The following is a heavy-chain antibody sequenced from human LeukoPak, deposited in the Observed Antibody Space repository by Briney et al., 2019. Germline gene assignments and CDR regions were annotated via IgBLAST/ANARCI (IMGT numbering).Heavy chain of an antibody. V-gene: IGHV4-59*01. D-gene: IGHD2-2*01. CDR1: GGSFSGYY. CDR3: ARGENGVVVPAAMYFQH. Sequence: SETLSLTCAVYGGSFSGYYWSWIRQPPGKGLEWIGYIYYSGSTNYNPSLKSRVTISVDTSKNQFSLKLSSVTAADTAVYYCARGENGVVVPAAMYFQHWGQGTLVTVSS. J-gene: IGHJ1*01. CDR2: IYYSGST.